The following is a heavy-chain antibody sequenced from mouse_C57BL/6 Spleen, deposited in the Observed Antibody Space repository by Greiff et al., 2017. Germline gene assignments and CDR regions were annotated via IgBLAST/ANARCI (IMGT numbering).Heavy chain of an antibody. Sequence: QVQLQQPGAELVKPGASVKLSCKASGYTFTSYWMQWVKQRPGQGLEWIGEIDPSDSYTNYNQKFKGKATLTVDTSSSTAYMQLSSLTSEDSAVYYCARVGSYYSPFDYWGQGTTLTVSS. CDR3: ARVGSYYSPFDY. D-gene: IGHD2-12*01. V-gene: IGHV1-50*01. J-gene: IGHJ2*01. CDR1: GYTFTSYW. CDR2: IDPSDSYT.